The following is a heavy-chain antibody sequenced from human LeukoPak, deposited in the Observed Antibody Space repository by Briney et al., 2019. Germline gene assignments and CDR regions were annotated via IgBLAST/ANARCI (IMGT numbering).Heavy chain of an antibody. J-gene: IGHJ4*02. D-gene: IGHD6-6*01. CDR2: IYYSGST. CDR3: ARDRWEQLDY. Sequence: PSETLSLTCTVSGGSISSYYWSWIRQPPGKGLEWIGYIYYSGSTNYNPSLKSRVTISVDTSKNQFSLKLSSVTAADTAVYYCARDRWEQLDYWGQGTLVIVSS. CDR1: GGSISSYY. V-gene: IGHV4-59*01.